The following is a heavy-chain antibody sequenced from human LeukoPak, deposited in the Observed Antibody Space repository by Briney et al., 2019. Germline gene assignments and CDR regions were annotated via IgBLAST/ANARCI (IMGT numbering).Heavy chain of an antibody. V-gene: IGHV4-59*01. Sequence: SETLSLACTVSGGSISSYYWSWIRQPPGKGLEWIGYIYYSGSTNYNPSLKSRVTISVDTSKNQFSLKLSSVTAADTAVYYCARTYYDILTGYIPGGAFDIWGQGTMVTVSS. J-gene: IGHJ3*02. CDR2: IYYSGST. CDR3: ARTYYDILTGYIPGGAFDI. D-gene: IGHD3-9*01. CDR1: GGSISSYY.